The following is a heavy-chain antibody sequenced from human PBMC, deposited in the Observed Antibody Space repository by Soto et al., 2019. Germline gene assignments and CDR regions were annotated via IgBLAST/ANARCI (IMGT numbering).Heavy chain of an antibody. CDR3: TTDLDSRGWYFDY. D-gene: IGHD6-19*01. CDR2: IKSKTDGGTT. Sequence: GGSLRLSCAASGFTFSNAWMNWVRQAPGKGLEWVGRIKSKTDGGTTDYAAPVKGRFTITRDDSKNTLYLQMNSLKTEDTAVYYCTTDLDSRGWYFDYWGQGTLVTVSS. V-gene: IGHV3-15*07. CDR1: GFTFSNAW. J-gene: IGHJ4*02.